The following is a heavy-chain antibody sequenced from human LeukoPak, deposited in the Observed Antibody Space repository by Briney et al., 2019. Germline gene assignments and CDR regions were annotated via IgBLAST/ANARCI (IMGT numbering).Heavy chain of an antibody. CDR1: GGTFSSYA. V-gene: IGHV1-2*06. D-gene: IGHD3-10*01. J-gene: IGHJ4*02. CDR2: INPKSGGT. Sequence: ASVKVSCKASGGTFSSYAISWVRQAPGQGLEWMGRINPKSGGTNYAQKFQGRVTMTRDTSISTAYMEMSRLRYDDTALYYCASGEGQLPTDYWGQGTLVTVSS. CDR3: ASGEGQLPTDY.